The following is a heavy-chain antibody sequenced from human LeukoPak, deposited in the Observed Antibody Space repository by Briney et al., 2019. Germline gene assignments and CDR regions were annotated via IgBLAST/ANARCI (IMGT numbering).Heavy chain of an antibody. CDR2: INHSGST. CDR3: ARRGITMVRGVRDY. J-gene: IGHJ4*02. D-gene: IGHD3-10*01. V-gene: IGHV4-34*01. CDR1: GGSFSGYY. Sequence: SETLSLTCAVYGGSFSGYYWSWIRQPPGKGLEWIGEINHSGSTNYNPSLKSRVTISVDTSKNQFSLKLSSVTAADMAVYYCARRGITMVRGVRDYWGQGTLVTVSS.